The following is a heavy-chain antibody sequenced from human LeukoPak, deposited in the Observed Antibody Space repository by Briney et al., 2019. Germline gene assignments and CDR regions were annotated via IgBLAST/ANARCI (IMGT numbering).Heavy chain of an antibody. CDR3: ARAEYCSSTSCPMAFDI. D-gene: IGHD2-2*01. CDR2: IIPIFGTA. V-gene: IGHV1-69*01. CDR1: GGTFSSYA. Sequence: GASVKVSCKASGGTFSSYAISWVRQAPGQGLEWMGGIIPIFGTANYAQKFQGRVTITADESTSTAYMELSSLRSEDTAVYYCARAEYCSSTSCPMAFDIWGQGTMVTVSS. J-gene: IGHJ3*02.